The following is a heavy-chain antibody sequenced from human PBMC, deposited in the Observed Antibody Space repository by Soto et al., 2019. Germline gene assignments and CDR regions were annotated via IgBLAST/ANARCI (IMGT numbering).Heavy chain of an antibody. CDR3: ARGLSVTLFDN. D-gene: IGHD4-17*01. V-gene: IGHV4-31*03. Sequence: QVQLQESGPGLVKTSQTLSLTCTVSGGSISTGGYYWTWIRQHPGKGLEWIGYIYYSGSTYYNPSLKSRVTISVDPSKNQFSLELSSVTAADTAVYYCARGLSVTLFDNWGQGTLVTVSS. CDR1: GGSISTGGYY. J-gene: IGHJ4*02. CDR2: IYYSGST.